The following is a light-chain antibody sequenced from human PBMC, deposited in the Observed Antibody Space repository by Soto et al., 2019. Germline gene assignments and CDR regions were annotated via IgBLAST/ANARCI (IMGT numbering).Light chain of an antibody. J-gene: IGKJ1*01. CDR1: QTISNY. V-gene: IGKV3D-15*01. CDR2: DAS. Sequence: EIVMTQSPDTLSVSPGETVTLSCRASQTISNYLAWYQQKPGQAPRLLMYDASTRATGIPARFSGSGSGTEFTLTISRLQSEDFAVYYCRQYNNWPPQATFGQGTKVEIK. CDR3: RQYNNWPPQAT.